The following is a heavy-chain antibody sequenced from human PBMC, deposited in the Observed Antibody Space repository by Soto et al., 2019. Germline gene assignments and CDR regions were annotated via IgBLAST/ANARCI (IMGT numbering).Heavy chain of an antibody. CDR2: IKQDGSEK. J-gene: IGHJ4*02. Sequence: GGSLRLSCAASGFTFSTYWMSCVRQAPGKGLEWVANIKQDGSEKYYVDSVKGRFTISRDNAKNSLYLQMNSLRAEDTAVYYCATKDIVATIPFDSWGQGTLVTVSS. CDR3: ATKDIVATIPFDS. V-gene: IGHV3-7*01. CDR1: GFTFSTYW. D-gene: IGHD5-12*01.